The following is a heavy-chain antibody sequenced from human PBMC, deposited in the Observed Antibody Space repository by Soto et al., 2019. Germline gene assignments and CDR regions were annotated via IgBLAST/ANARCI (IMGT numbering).Heavy chain of an antibody. J-gene: IGHJ6*02. V-gene: IGHV3-30*18. Sequence: QVQLVESGGGEVQPGRSLTISCAASGFTFSTYGMHWVRQTPGKGLEWVAVISYDGTNKFYSDSVKGRFTISRANFKNTLTLQMNSLRADDTAVYSCAKDLQSYGDYDYYCYGMDVWGLGTSVTVSS. CDR3: AKDLQSYGDYDYYCYGMDV. CDR1: GFTFSTYG. CDR2: ISYDGTNK. D-gene: IGHD4-17*01.